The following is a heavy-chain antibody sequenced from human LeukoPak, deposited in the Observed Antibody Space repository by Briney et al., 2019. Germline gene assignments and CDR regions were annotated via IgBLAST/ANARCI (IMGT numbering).Heavy chain of an antibody. V-gene: IGHV3-30*02. CDR2: IRYDGSNK. CDR1: GFTFSSYG. CDR3: AKDLRGYCSSTSCLIDY. J-gene: IGHJ4*02. Sequence: GGSLRLSCAASGFTFSSYGMHWVRQAPGKGLEWVAFIRYDGSNKYYADSVKGRFTISRDNSKNTLYLQMNSLRAEDTAVYYCAKDLRGYCSSTSCLIDYWGQGTLVTVSS. D-gene: IGHD2-2*01.